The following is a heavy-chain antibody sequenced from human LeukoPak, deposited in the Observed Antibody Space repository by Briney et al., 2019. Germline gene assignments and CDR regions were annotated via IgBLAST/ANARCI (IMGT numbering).Heavy chain of an antibody. V-gene: IGHV4-34*01. Sequence: SETLSLTCAVYGGSFSGYYWSWIRQPPGKGLEWIGEVNHSGSTYYNPSLKSRVTISVDTSKNQFSLKLSSVTAADTAVYYCAGHSSSWYEYYFDYWGQGTLVTVSS. CDR3: AGHSSSWYEYYFDY. CDR2: VNHSGST. D-gene: IGHD6-13*01. J-gene: IGHJ4*02. CDR1: GGSFSGYY.